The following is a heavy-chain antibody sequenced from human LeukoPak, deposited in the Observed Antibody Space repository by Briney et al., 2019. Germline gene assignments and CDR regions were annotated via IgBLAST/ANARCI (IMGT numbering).Heavy chain of an antibody. Sequence: GGSLRLSCAASGFTFDDYGMSCVRQAPGKGLEWVSGINWNGGSTGYADSVKGRFTISRDNAKNSLYLQMNSLRAEDTALYYCARVAYSGSYSQYDYWGQRTLVTVSS. D-gene: IGHD1-26*01. CDR3: ARVAYSGSYSQYDY. V-gene: IGHV3-20*04. CDR2: INWNGGST. J-gene: IGHJ4*02. CDR1: GFTFDDYG.